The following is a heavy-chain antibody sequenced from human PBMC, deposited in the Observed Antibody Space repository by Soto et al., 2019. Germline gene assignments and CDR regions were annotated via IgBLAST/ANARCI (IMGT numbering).Heavy chain of an antibody. CDR2: IKQDGSEK. CDR3: VREGGTAATPDPRHYNDYYGMDV. Sequence: GSLRLSCVVSGFTFSSNWMSWVRQAPGKGLEWVANIKQDGSEKFYADSVKGRFTISRDNAKNSLFLQMNSLRVEDTAVYYCVREGGTAATPDPRHYNDYYGMDVWGQGTTVTVSS. D-gene: IGHD6-25*01. CDR1: GFTFSSNW. V-gene: IGHV3-7*01. J-gene: IGHJ6*02.